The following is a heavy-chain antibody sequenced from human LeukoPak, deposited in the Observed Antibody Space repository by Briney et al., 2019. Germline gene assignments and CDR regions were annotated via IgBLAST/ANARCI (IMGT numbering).Heavy chain of an antibody. V-gene: IGHV1-8*02. J-gene: IGHJ4*02. Sequence: RASVKVSCKASGYTFTSYGISWVRQAPGQGLEWMGWMNPNSGNTGYAQKFQGRVTMTRNTSISTAYMELSSLRSEDTAVYYCARAYGSGSYSPPDYWGQGTLVTVSS. CDR1: GYTFTSYG. CDR2: MNPNSGNT. CDR3: ARAYGSGSYSPPDY. D-gene: IGHD3-10*01.